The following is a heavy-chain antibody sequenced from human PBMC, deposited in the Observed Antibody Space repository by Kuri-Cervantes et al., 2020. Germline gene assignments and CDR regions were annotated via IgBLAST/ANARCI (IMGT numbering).Heavy chain of an antibody. CDR3: AKGVGIAVVIRFDY. D-gene: IGHD6-19*01. Sequence: GESLKISCAASGFTFSSYGMHWVRQAPGKGLGWVAVIWYDGSNKYYADSVKGRFTISRDNSKNTLYLQMNSLRAEDTAVYYCAKGVGIAVVIRFDYWGQGTLVTVSS. CDR1: GFTFSSYG. CDR2: IWYDGSNK. V-gene: IGHV3-33*06. J-gene: IGHJ4*02.